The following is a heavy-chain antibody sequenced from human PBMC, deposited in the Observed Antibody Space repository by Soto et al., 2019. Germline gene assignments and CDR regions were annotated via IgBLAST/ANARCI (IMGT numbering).Heavy chain of an antibody. CDR2: IHGRGGGT. V-gene: IGHV3-23*01. CDR3: AKDAVPQNGGWDCFDS. Sequence: EVQLLDSGGGLVQPGGSLRLSCAASGFNFRHYAMRWVRQAPGKGREWVSSIHGRGGGTYYADSVKGRFTVSRDASRGTLYLQLSSLRVDETARYYCAKDAVPQNGGWDCFDSWGQGNLVHVSS. CDR1: GFNFRHYA. D-gene: IGHD1-1*01. J-gene: IGHJ5*01.